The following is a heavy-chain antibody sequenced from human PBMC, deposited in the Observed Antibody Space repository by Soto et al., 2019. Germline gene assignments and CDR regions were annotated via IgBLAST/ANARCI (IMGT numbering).Heavy chain of an antibody. Sequence: QVQLVQSGAEVKKPGASVKVSCKASGYTFTSYDINWVRQATGQGLEWMGWMNPNSGNTGYAQKFQGRVTMTRNTPKSTAYRGRGSLRSEATAVFYCARPPSYAAYYDYVGGSWGGIYGMDVWGQGTTVTVSS. D-gene: IGHD3-16*01. J-gene: IGHJ6*02. CDR2: MNPNSGNT. CDR3: ARPPSYAAYYDYVGGSWGGIYGMDV. V-gene: IGHV1-8*01. CDR1: GYTFTSYD.